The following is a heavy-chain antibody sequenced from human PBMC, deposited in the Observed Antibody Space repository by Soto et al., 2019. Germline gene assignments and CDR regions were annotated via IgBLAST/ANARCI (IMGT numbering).Heavy chain of an antibody. D-gene: IGHD5-12*01. CDR3: AKAFGSGYDFDY. V-gene: IGHV3-23*01. J-gene: IGHJ4*02. CDR1: GFTFSSYA. CDR2: VSASGGST. Sequence: EVQPLESGGGLVQPGGSLRLSCAASGFTFSSYAMSWVRQAPGKGLEWVSAVSASGGSTYYADSVKGRFTISRDNSKNTVYLQMNSLRAEDTAVYYCAKAFGSGYDFDYWGQGTLVTVSS.